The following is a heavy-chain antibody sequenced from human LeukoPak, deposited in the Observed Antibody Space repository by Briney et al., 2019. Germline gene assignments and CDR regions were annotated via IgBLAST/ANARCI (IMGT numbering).Heavy chain of an antibody. CDR1: GFTFSSYA. J-gene: IGHJ6*02. Sequence: GGSLRLSCAASGFTFSSYAMSWVRQAPGKGLEWVSAISGGGSTYYADSVKGRFTISRDNSKNTLYLQMNSLRAEDTAVYYCAKVGATQAYYYRMDVWGQGTTVTVSS. D-gene: IGHD1-26*01. CDR3: AKVGATQAYYYRMDV. CDR2: ISGGGST. V-gene: IGHV3-23*01.